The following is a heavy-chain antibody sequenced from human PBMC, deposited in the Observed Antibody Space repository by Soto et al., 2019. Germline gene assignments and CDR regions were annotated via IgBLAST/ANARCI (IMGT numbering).Heavy chain of an antibody. CDR2: IYHSGST. D-gene: IGHD2-15*01. V-gene: IGHV4-4*02. CDR3: ARGVDIVVVVAAGRAWYFDL. J-gene: IGHJ2*01. CDR1: GGSISSSNW. Sequence: QVQLQESGPGLVKPSGTLSLTCAVSGGSISSSNWWSWVRQPPGKGLEWIGEIYHSGSTNYNPSLKSRVTISVDKSKVQFSLKLSSVTAADTAVYYCARGVDIVVVVAAGRAWYFDLWGRGTLVTVSS.